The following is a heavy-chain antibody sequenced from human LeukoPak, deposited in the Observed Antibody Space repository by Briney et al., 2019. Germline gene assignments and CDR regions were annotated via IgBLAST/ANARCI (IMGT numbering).Heavy chain of an antibody. CDR1: RYMFTGYY. V-gene: IGHV1-2*02. Sequence: GASVKVSCKASRYMFTGYYIHWVRRAPGQGLEWMGWINPNSGATNYAQKFQDRVTMTRDTSISTAYMELSRLRSDDTALYYCARDQNYYDTTSYYGIDYWGQGTLVTVSS. J-gene: IGHJ4*02. D-gene: IGHD3-22*01. CDR3: ARDQNYYDTTSYYGIDY. CDR2: INPNSGAT.